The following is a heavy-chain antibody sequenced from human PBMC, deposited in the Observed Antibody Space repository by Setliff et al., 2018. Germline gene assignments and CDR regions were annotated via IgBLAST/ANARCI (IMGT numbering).Heavy chain of an antibody. CDR1: GDSMYGYY. V-gene: IGHV4-59*01. Sequence: SETLSLTCNVSGDSMYGYYWSWIRQPPGKGLEWIGYIYKSGTTKYNPSLGSRISMSVDTSKNQFSLNLNYVTTADTAVYYCARDQFSSGWYGAPESYFDRWGQGVLVTGSS. CDR2: IYKSGTT. CDR3: ARDQFSSGWYGAPESYFDR. J-gene: IGHJ4*02. D-gene: IGHD6-19*01.